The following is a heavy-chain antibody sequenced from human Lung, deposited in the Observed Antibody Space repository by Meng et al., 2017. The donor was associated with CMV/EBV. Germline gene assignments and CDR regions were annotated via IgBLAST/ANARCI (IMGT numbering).Heavy chain of an antibody. CDR3: ARDRGTIFGVDFDD. CDR1: GGTFSSYA. Sequence: SVXVSXXHSGGTFSSYAISWVRQAPGQGLEWMGGIIPIFGTANYAQKLQGRVTITTDESTSTAYMELSSLRSEDTAVYYCARDRGTIFGVDFDDWGQGTXV. V-gene: IGHV1-69*05. D-gene: IGHD3-3*01. J-gene: IGHJ4*02. CDR2: IIPIFGTA.